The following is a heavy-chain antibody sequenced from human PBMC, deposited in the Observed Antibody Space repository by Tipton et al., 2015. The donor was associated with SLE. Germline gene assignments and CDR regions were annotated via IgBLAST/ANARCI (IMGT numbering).Heavy chain of an antibody. CDR3: AREVYSGSYYYYYGMDV. CDR1: GYTFTDYY. D-gene: IGHD3-10*01. CDR2: INVNSGGT. Sequence: QSGPEVKNPGASVKVSCKASGYTFTDYYIHWVRQAPGQGPEWMGRINVNSGGTQYTQKFQGRARMTGDTSITTAYMELSRLRSDDTAVYYCAREVYSGSYYYYYGMDVWGQGTTVTISS. J-gene: IGHJ6*02. V-gene: IGHV1-2*06.